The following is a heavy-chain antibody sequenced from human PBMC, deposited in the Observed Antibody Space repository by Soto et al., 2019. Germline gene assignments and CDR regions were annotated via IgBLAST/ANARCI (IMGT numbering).Heavy chain of an antibody. D-gene: IGHD2-2*01. J-gene: IGHJ6*02. CDR2: IMPIFRTA. V-gene: IGHV1-69*12. CDR3: ARDKDRAQVGGNYYYIMDV. Sequence: QVQVVQSGAEVKEPGSSVKVSCKTSGGTFSTSAISWVRQAPGQGLEWMGGIMPIFRTADYAQKFQGRVTITADESTTTAYLELSSLRSEDTAVYYCARDKDRAQVGGNYYYIMDVWGQGTTVTVTS. CDR1: GGTFSTSA.